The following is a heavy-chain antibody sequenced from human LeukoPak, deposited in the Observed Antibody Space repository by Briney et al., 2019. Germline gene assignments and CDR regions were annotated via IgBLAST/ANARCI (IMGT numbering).Heavy chain of an antibody. V-gene: IGHV4-59*01. D-gene: IGHD3-16*01. J-gene: IGHJ4*02. CDR3: ARDRQGADY. Sequence: SETLSLTCTVSGGSISSYYWSWIRQPPGKGLEWIGYIYYSGSTNYNPSLKSRVTISVDTSKNQFSLKLSSVTAADTAVYHCARDRQGADYWGQGTLVTVSS. CDR1: GGSISSYY. CDR2: IYYSGST.